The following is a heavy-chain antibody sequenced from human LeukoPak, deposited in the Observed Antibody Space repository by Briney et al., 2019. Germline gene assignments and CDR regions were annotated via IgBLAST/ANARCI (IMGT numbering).Heavy chain of an antibody. CDR3: TTGSIALVPPAP. V-gene: IGHV3-15*01. CDR1: GFTFSNAL. D-gene: IGHD2-2*01. Sequence: GGSLRLSCAASGFTFSNALMTWVRQAPGKGLEWVGRIKSKTDGGTTDYAAPLKGRFTISRDDSKNTLYLQMNNLKTEDTALYYCTTGSIALVPPAPWGQGTLVIVSS. J-gene: IGHJ5*02. CDR2: IKSKTDGGTT.